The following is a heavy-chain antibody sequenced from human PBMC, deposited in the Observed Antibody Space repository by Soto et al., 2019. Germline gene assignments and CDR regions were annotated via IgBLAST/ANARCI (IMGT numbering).Heavy chain of an antibody. Sequence: QAQLVESGGGVVQPGRSLRLSCAASGFIFSGYAMHWVRQSPGKGLEWVAVVSYDGDTEYYADSVKGRFTISRDNSQNTLYLQMNSLRPEDAAIYYCAQETRGSEIDSWGQGTLVTVSS. CDR3: AQETRGSEIDS. CDR1: GFIFSGYA. CDR2: VSYDGDTE. V-gene: IGHV3-30-3*01. J-gene: IGHJ4*02.